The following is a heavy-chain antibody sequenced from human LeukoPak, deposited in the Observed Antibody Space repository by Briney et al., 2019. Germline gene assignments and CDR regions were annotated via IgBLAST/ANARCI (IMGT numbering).Heavy chain of an antibody. CDR1: GFTFSTYW. Sequence: GGSLRLSCAASGFTFSTYWMTWVRQAPGKGLEWVANIKEDGSEKYYVDSVKGRFTISRDNAKNSLYLQMNSLRAEDTAVYYCARYRWDLLYWGQGTLVTVSS. J-gene: IGHJ4*02. CDR3: ARYRWDLLY. V-gene: IGHV3-7*04. CDR2: IKEDGSEK. D-gene: IGHD1-26*01.